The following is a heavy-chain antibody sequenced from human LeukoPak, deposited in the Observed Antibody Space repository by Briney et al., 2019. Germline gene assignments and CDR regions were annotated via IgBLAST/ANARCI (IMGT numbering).Heavy chain of an antibody. D-gene: IGHD3-16*02. V-gene: IGHV3-21*01. J-gene: IGHJ4*02. CDR2: ISSSSSYI. CDR3: ARDGPARDYVWGSYRYTQSHYFDY. Sequence: GRSLTLSCAASGFTFSSYSMNWLRQAPGKELEWVSSISSSSSYIYYEDSAKGRCTIFRDNAKNSLYLQMNSLRAEDTAVYYCARDGPARDYVWGSYRYTQSHYFDYWGQGTLVTVSS. CDR1: GFTFSSYS.